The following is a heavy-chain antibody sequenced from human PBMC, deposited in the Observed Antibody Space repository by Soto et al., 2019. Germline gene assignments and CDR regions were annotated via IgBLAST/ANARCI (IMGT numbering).Heavy chain of an antibody. D-gene: IGHD5-12*01. J-gene: IGHJ4*02. CDR3: ARGDSGYDPLDY. CDR1: GGSISSSNW. CDR2: IYHSGST. V-gene: IGHV4-4*02. Sequence: QVQLQESGPGLVKPSGTLSLTCAVSGGSISSSNWWSWVRQPPGKGLEWIGEIYHSGSTNYNPSLKSRVTISVDKSMNHFSVKLSCVTAADTAVYYCARGDSGYDPLDYWGQGTLVTVSS.